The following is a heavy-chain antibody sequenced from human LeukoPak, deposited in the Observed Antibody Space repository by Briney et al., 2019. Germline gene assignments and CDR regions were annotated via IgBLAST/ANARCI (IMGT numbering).Heavy chain of an antibody. J-gene: IGHJ4*02. Sequence: GGSLRLSCAASGFTFSSYSMDWVRQAPGKGLEWVSSISSSSSYIYYADSVKGRFTISRDNAKNSLYLQMNSLRAEDTAVYYCARDSGSSSGGYWGQGTLVTVSS. CDR2: ISSSSSYI. CDR3: ARDSGSSSGGY. CDR1: GFTFSSYS. V-gene: IGHV3-21*01. D-gene: IGHD6-13*01.